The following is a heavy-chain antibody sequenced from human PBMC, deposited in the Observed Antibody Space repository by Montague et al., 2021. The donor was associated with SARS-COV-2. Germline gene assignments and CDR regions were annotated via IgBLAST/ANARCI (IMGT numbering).Heavy chain of an antibody. D-gene: IGHD4-17*01. Sequence: SLRLSCAASGFTFDDYTMHWVRQAPGKGLEWASLISWDGGSTYYADSVKGRFTISRDNSKNSLYPQMNSLRTEDTALYYCAKDISGGAWVDYGDYVRWGQGTLVTVSS. CDR2: ISWDGGST. V-gene: IGHV3-43*01. J-gene: IGHJ4*02. CDR1: GFTFDDYT. CDR3: AKDISGGAWVDYGDYVR.